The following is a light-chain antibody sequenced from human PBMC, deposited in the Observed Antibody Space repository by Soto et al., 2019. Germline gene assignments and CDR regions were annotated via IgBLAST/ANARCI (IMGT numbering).Light chain of an antibody. Sequence: QSALTQPASVSGSPGQPITISCTGTSSDVGGYNYVSWYQQHPGKAPKLMIYDVSNRPSGVSNRFSGSKSGNTASLTISGLQAEDEADYYCSSYTSSSTPHYVFGTGTKLTVL. CDR3: SSYTSSSTPHYV. V-gene: IGLV2-14*01. J-gene: IGLJ1*01. CDR2: DVS. CDR1: SSDVGGYNY.